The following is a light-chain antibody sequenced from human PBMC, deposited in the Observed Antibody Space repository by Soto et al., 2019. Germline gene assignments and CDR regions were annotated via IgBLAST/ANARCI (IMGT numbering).Light chain of an antibody. CDR1: QSRVRSNGYDY. CDR2: LVS. Sequence: DIVMTQSPLYLPVTPGDPTSISCTSSQSRVRSNGYDYLDRYMKEPGQARQLLFYLVSNRASGVLDRFSGSGSGTNFTMKVSRVDDDVVRRYYYMHALKKTWAFGKWT. V-gene: IGKV2-28*01. J-gene: IGKJ1*01. CDR3: MHALKKTWA.